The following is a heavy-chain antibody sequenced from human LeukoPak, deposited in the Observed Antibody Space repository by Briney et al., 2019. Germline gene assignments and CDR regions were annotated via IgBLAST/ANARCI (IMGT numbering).Heavy chain of an antibody. D-gene: IGHD5-18*01. CDR2: INPNSGGT. J-gene: IGHJ6*03. Sequence: ASVKVSCKASGYTLTGYYMHWVRQAPGQGLEWMGWINPNSGGTNYAQKFQGRVSMTRDTSISTAYMELSRLRSDDTAVYYCARDSREYSYGPTYYYYYYMDVWGKGTTVTVSS. V-gene: IGHV1-2*02. CDR1: GYTLTGYY. CDR3: ARDSREYSYGPTYYYYYYMDV.